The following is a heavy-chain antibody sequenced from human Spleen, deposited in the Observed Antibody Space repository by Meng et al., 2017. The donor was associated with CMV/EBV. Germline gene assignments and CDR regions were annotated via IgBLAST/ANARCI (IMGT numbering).Heavy chain of an antibody. CDR2: ISGVGGGT. CDR3: TGIGSTSFGPMDV. Sequence: GGSLRLSCAPSGFAFSNYAMSWVRQAPGKGLEWVSAISGVGGGTYYADSVKGRFTISRDNSKNTLYLQMNSLRAEDTAVYYCTGIGSTSFGPMDVWGQGTTVTVSS. J-gene: IGHJ6*02. D-gene: IGHD2-2*01. V-gene: IGHV3-23*01. CDR1: GFAFSNYA.